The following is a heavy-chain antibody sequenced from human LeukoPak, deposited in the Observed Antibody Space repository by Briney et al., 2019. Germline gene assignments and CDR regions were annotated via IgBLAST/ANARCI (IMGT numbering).Heavy chain of an antibody. CDR1: GFIFSGYW. J-gene: IGHJ4*02. Sequence: GGSLRLSCAASGFIFSGYWMNWVRQAPGKGLEWVANIKQDGSEKYYVDSVKGRFTISRDNAKNSLYLQMNSLRAEDTAVYYCAVHRGSSSSPFDYWGQGTLVTVSS. CDR3: AVHRGSSSSPFDY. CDR2: IKQDGSEK. V-gene: IGHV3-7*01. D-gene: IGHD6-6*01.